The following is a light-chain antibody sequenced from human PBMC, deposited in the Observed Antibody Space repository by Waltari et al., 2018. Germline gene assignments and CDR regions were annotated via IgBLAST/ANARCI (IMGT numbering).Light chain of an antibody. CDR3: SSYTSRATYV. J-gene: IGLJ1*01. CDR1: NSDIGGYNY. V-gene: IGLV2-14*03. Sequence: QSALTQPASVSGSPGQSIPISCTGTNSDIGGYNYVSWYQHHPGKAPKPMIYDVSMRPSGVSIRCSGTKSGNTASLTISGLQPDDKADYYCSSYTSRATYVFGTGTKVTVL. CDR2: DVS.